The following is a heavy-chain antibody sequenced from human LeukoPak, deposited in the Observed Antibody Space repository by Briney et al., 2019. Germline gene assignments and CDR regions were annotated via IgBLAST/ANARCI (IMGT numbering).Heavy chain of an antibody. CDR2: IYYSGST. V-gene: IGHV4-59*01. J-gene: IGHJ6*03. Sequence: SETLSLTCTVSGGSISSYYWSWIRQPPGKGLEWIGYIYYSGSTNYNPSLKSRVIISVDTSKNQFSLKLSSVTAADTAVYYCARDGGSSSWSRGTGGLWYYYYYMDVWGKGTTVTVSS. CDR1: GGSISSYY. CDR3: ARDGGSSSWSRGTGGLWYYYYYMDV. D-gene: IGHD6-13*01.